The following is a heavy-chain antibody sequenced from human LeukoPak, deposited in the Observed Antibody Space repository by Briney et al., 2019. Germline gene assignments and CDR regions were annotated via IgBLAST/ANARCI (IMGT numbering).Heavy chain of an antibody. V-gene: IGHV3-9*01. CDR3: AKGNLRTYYYDSSGYYLGAFDI. J-gene: IGHJ3*02. CDR1: GFTFDDYA. D-gene: IGHD3-22*01. Sequence: GRSLRPSCAASGFTFDDYAMHWVRQAPGKGLEWVSGISWNSGSIGYADSVKGRFTISRDNAKNSLYLQMNSLRAEDTALYYCAKGNLRTYYYDSSGYYLGAFDIWGQGTMVTVSS. CDR2: ISWNSGSI.